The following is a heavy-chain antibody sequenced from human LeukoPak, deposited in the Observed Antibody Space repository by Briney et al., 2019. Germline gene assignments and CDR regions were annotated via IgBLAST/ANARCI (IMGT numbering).Heavy chain of an antibody. D-gene: IGHD3-22*01. J-gene: IGHJ4*02. CDR2: ISSSSSYI. CDR1: GFTFSSYS. Sequence: PGGSLRLSRAASGFTFSSYSMNWVRQAPGKGLEWVSSISSSSSYIYYAGSVKGRFTISRDNAKNSLYLQMNSLGAEDTAVYYCARDADYYYDSSGYYYFDYWGQGTLVTVSS. CDR3: ARDADYYYDSSGYYYFDY. V-gene: IGHV3-21*01.